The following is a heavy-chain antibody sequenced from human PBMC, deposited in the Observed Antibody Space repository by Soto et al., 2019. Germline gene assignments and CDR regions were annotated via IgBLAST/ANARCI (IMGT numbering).Heavy chain of an antibody. V-gene: IGHV4-59*12. CDR2: IYHLGTT. D-gene: IGHD3-22*01. CDR3: ARTGKFYYYDMSGLPFDP. Sequence: PSETLSLTCIVSGGSISNYYWSWVRLSPGRGLEWIGDIYHLGTTNYNPSLKRRVSISLDKSKNQFSLKLTSVTAADTAVYFCARTGKFYYYDMSGLPFDPWGPGVLVTVSS. CDR1: GGSISNYY. J-gene: IGHJ5*02.